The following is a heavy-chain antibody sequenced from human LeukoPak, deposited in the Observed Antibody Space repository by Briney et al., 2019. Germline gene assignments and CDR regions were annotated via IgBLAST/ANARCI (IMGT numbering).Heavy chain of an antibody. Sequence: PSQTLSLTCTVSGDSISSGDYYWTWIRQPAGKGLEWIGRIYSSGSTNYNPSLKSRLTISLDTSKNQFSLKLSSVTAADTAVYHCARGNWNYFDYWGQGTLVPVSS. D-gene: IGHD1-20*01. CDR3: ARGNWNYFDY. J-gene: IGHJ4*02. CDR2: IYSSGST. V-gene: IGHV4-61*02. CDR1: GDSISSGDYY.